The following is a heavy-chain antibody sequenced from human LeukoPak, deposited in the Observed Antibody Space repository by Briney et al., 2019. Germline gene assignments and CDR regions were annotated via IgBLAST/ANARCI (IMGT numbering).Heavy chain of an antibody. CDR3: AKDDNYYDSSGYPYYFDY. J-gene: IGHJ4*02. CDR2: ISGSGGST. CDR1: GFTFSSYA. D-gene: IGHD3-22*01. Sequence: PGGSLRLSCAASGFTFSSYAMSRVRQAPGKGLEWVSAISGSGGSTYYADSVKGRFTISRDNSKNTLYLQMNSLRAEDTAVYYCAKDDNYYDSSGYPYYFDYWGQGTLVTVSS. V-gene: IGHV3-23*01.